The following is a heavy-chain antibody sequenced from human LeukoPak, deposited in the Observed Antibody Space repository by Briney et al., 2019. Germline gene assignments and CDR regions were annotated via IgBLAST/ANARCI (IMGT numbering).Heavy chain of an antibody. Sequence: GASVKVSCNASGYTFTGYYMHWGRQAPGQGLECMGWINPNSGGTNYAQKFHGRVTMTRDTSIITVYMEMSRLISDDTAVYYCARDPLYGSGSYLFDFWGQGTLVTVSS. CDR1: GYTFTGYY. V-gene: IGHV1-2*02. CDR2: INPNSGGT. D-gene: IGHD3-10*01. CDR3: ARDPLYGSGSYLFDF. J-gene: IGHJ4*02.